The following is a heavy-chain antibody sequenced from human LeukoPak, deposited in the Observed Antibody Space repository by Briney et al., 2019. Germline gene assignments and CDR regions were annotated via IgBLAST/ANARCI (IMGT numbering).Heavy chain of an antibody. D-gene: IGHD3-3*01. CDR3: ARRYYDFWSGYWHFDY. V-gene: IGHV4-34*01. CDR2: INHSGST. CDR1: GGSFSGYY. J-gene: IGHJ4*02. Sequence: MASETLSLTCAVYGGSFSGYYWSWIRQPPGKGLEWIGEINHSGSTNYNPSLKSRVTISVDTSKNQFSLKLSSVTAADTAVYYCARRYYDFWSGYWHFDYWGQGTLVTVSS.